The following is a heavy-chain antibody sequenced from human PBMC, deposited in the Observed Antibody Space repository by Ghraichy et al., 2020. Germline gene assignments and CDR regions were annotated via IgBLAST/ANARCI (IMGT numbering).Heavy chain of an antibody. CDR2: INHSGST. CDR1: GGSFSGYY. CDR3: ARRLGYSSKLGVTKPNWFDP. D-gene: IGHD6-13*01. J-gene: IGHJ5*02. Sequence: SETLSLTCAVYGGSFSGYYWSWIRQPPGKGLEWIGEINHSGSTNYNPSLKSRVTISVDTSKNQFSLKLSSVTAADTAVYYCARRLGYSSKLGVTKPNWFDPWGQGTLVTVSS. V-gene: IGHV4-34*01.